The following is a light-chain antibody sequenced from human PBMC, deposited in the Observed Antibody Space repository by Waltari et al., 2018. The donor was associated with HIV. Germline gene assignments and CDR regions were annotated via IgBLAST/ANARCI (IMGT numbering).Light chain of an antibody. CDR2: DDT. J-gene: IGLJ2*01. CDR3: QVWDSTSDHAT. V-gene: IGLV3-21*04. CDR1: NIESSS. Sequence: SYVLTQPPSVSVAPGKTARISCGGKNIESSSVHWYQQKPGQATVLVIYDDTDRPSGIPERFSASNIGNTATLTISRVEAGDEADYYCQVWDSTSDHATFGGGTKLTV.